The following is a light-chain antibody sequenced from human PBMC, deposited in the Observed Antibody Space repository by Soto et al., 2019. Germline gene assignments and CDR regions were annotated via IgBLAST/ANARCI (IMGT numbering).Light chain of an antibody. J-gene: IGKJ1*01. CDR1: QSISSY. CDR2: AAS. Sequence: DIQMTQSPSSLSASVGDRVTITCRASQSISSYLNWYQQKPGKAPKLLTYAASILQSGVPSRFSGSGSGTDFTLTISSLQPEDFATYYCQQSYSTPRTFGQGTKVDIK. CDR3: QQSYSTPRT. V-gene: IGKV1-39*01.